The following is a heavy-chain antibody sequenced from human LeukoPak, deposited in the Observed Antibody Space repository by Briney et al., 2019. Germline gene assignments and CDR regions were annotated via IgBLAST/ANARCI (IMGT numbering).Heavy chain of an antibody. CDR1: GGSFSGYY. CDR3: ARTIVVVIAATLRFDP. V-gene: IGHV4-34*01. Sequence: PSETLSLTCAVYGGSFSGYYWSWIRQPPGKGLEWIGEINHSGSTNYNSSLKSRVTISVDTSKNQFSLKLSSVTAADTAVYYCARTIVVVIAATLRFDPWGQGTLVTVSS. CDR2: INHSGST. D-gene: IGHD2-15*01. J-gene: IGHJ5*02.